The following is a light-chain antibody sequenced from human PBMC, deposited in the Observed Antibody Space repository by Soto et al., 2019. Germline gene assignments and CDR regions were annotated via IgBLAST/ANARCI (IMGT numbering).Light chain of an antibody. J-gene: IGKJ1*01. CDR1: QSVTRN. CDR2: GAS. CDR3: QQYNNWPRT. V-gene: IGKV3-15*01. Sequence: EIVMTQSPATLSVSPGERATLSCRASQSVTRNLVWYQLKPGQAPRLLIYGASTRATGIPARFSGSGSGTEFTLTISSLQSEDCAVYYCQQYNNWPRTFGQGTKVEIK.